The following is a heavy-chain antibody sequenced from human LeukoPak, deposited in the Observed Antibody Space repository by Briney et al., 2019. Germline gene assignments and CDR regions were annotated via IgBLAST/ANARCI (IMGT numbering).Heavy chain of an antibody. CDR1: SGSISSYY. J-gene: IGHJ4*02. V-gene: IGHV4-59*01. Sequence: KASETLSLTCTVSSGSISSYYWNWIRQPPGKGLEWLGDIYYNGNTKYNPSLKSRVTISVDTSKNQFSLYLSSVTAADTAVYYCARAGVGWLQSMGPFDYWGQGTLVTVSS. CDR2: IYYNGNT. D-gene: IGHD5-24*01. CDR3: ARAGVGWLQSMGPFDY.